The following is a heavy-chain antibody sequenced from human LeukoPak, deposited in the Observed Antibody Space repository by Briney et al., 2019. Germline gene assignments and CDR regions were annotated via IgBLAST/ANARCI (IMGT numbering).Heavy chain of an antibody. Sequence: GASVKVSCKASGYTFTGYYMYWVRQAPGQGLEWMGWINPNGGGTNYAQKFQGWVTMTRDTSISTAYMELSRLRSDDTAVYYCARDWNYDSSGYLGYWGQGTLVTVSS. CDR2: INPNGGGT. V-gene: IGHV1-2*04. D-gene: IGHD3-22*01. CDR3: ARDWNYDSSGYLGY. J-gene: IGHJ4*02. CDR1: GYTFTGYY.